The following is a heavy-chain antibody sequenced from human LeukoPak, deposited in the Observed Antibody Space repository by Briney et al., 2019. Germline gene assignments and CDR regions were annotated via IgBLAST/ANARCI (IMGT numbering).Heavy chain of an antibody. CDR3: ARDRRSGSYPDY. CDR2: ISAYNGNT. J-gene: IGHJ4*02. D-gene: IGHD3-10*01. V-gene: IGHV1-18*01. Sequence: ASVKVSCKASGGTFSSYAISWVRQAPGQGLEWMGWISAYNGNTNYAQKLQGRVTMTTDTSTSTAYMELRSLRSDDTAVYYCARDRRSGSYPDYWGQGTLVTVSS. CDR1: GGTFSSYA.